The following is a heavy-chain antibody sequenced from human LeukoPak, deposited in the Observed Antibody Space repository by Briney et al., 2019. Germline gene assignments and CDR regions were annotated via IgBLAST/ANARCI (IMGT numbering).Heavy chain of an antibody. CDR1: GFTFGDYA. CDR3: TRERLRYFDWPRGYFDY. CDR2: IRSKAYGGTT. J-gene: IGHJ4*02. D-gene: IGHD3-9*01. Sequence: GGPLRLSCTASGFTFGDYAMSWVRQAPGKGLEWVGFIRSKAYGGTTEYAASVKGRFTISRDDSKSIAYLQMNSLKTEDTAVYYCTRERLRYFDWPRGYFDYWGQGTLVTVSS. V-gene: IGHV3-49*04.